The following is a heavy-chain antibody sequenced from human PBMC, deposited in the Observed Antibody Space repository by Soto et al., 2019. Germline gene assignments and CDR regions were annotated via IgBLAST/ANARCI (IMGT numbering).Heavy chain of an antibody. V-gene: IGHV3-11*01. CDR1: GFTFSDYY. CDR2: ISNTGGTI. J-gene: IGHJ4*02. Sequence: GGSLRLSCVGSGFTFSDYYMSWIRQAPGKGLEWVSYISNTGGTIDYADSVRGRFIVSRDNAKNSLYLQMNSLRAEDTAFYYCARAERSPFDWGQGTLVTVSS. CDR3: ARAERSPFD.